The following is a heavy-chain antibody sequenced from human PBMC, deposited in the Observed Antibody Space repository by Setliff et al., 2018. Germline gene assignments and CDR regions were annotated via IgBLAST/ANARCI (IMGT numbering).Heavy chain of an antibody. D-gene: IGHD3-22*01. CDR1: GFAFNSYG. CDR3: AKEIQPRRGPVYDSSGLAFDY. Sequence: PVGSLRLSCAASGFAFNSYGIHWVRHTPGKGLEWVAYIRYDGSKKDYADYVRGRFTISRDDSKNTVSLQVNSLRADDTGVYYCAKEIQPRRGPVYDSSGLAFDYWGQGTLVTVSS. V-gene: IGHV3-30*02. CDR2: IRYDGSKK. J-gene: IGHJ4*01.